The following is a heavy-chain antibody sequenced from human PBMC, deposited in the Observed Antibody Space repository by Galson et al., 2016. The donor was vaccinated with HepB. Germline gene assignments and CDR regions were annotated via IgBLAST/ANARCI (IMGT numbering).Heavy chain of an antibody. V-gene: IGHV6-1*01. D-gene: IGHD6-13*01. J-gene: IGHJ4*02. CDR1: GDSVSSNSVA. CDR3: ARTWHSRFDY. Sequence: CAISGDSVSSNSVAWNWIRQSPSRGLEWLGRTYYRSKWYNDYAVSVKSRITINPDTTKNQFSLQLNSVTPEDTAVYYCARTWHSRFDYWGQGTLVTVSS. CDR2: TYYRSKWYN.